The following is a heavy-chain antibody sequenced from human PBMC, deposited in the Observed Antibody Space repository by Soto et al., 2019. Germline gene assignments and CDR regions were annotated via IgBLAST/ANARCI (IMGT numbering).Heavy chain of an antibody. V-gene: IGHV3-48*02. CDR2: ISSGSATI. D-gene: IGHD6-6*01. CDR3: ARDSASYSSSSGSYWYFDL. CDR1: AFIFSSYS. J-gene: IGHJ2*01. Sequence: EVQLVESGGGLVQPGGSLRLSCATSAFIFSSYSMNWVRQAPGKGLEWVSYISSGSATIYYADSVKGRFTISRDNAKNSLYLQMNSLRDEYTAVYYCARDSASYSSSSGSYWYFDLWGRGTLVTVSS.